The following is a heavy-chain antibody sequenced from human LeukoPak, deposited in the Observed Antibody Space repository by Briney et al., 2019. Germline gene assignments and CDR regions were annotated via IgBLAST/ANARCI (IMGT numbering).Heavy chain of an antibody. D-gene: IGHD6-13*01. CDR1: GFTFSSYA. CDR2: MSFDGSNK. V-gene: IGHV3-30*03. CDR3: ARGYASTSQLDP. Sequence: PGRSLRLSCVASGFTFSSYAMHWVRQAPGKGLEWVAVMSFDGSNKYYADSVKGRFTISRDNSKNTLYLQVSAEDTAIYYCARGYASTSQLDPWGQGTLVTVSS. J-gene: IGHJ5*02.